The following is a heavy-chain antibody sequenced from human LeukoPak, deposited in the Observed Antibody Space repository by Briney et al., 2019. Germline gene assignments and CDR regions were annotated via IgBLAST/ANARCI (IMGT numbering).Heavy chain of an antibody. CDR2: MNPNSGNT. D-gene: IGHD3-3*01. Sequence: GASVKVSCKASGYTFTSYGISWVRQATGQGLEWMGWMNPNSGNTGYAQKFQGRVTMTRNTSISTAYMELSSLRSEDTAVYYCAREDDLTYNWFDPWGQGTLVTVSS. V-gene: IGHV1-8*02. CDR1: GYTFTSYG. J-gene: IGHJ5*02. CDR3: AREDDLTYNWFDP.